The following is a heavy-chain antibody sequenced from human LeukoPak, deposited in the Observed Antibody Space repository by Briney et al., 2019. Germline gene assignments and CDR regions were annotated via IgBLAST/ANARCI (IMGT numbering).Heavy chain of an antibody. D-gene: IGHD2/OR15-2a*01. CDR2: MNPNSGNT. J-gene: IGHJ3*02. Sequence: ASVKVSCEASGYTFTSYDINWVRQATGQGLEWMGWMNPNSGNTGYAQKFQGRVTMTRNTSISTAYMELSSLRSEDTAVYYCARSTLEYDAFDIWGQGTMVTVSS. V-gene: IGHV1-8*01. CDR3: ARSTLEYDAFDI. CDR1: GYTFTSYD.